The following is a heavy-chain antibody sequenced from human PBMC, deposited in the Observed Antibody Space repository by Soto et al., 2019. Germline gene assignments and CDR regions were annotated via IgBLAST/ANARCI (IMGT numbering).Heavy chain of an antibody. CDR1: GFTFSNYG. D-gene: IGHD6-19*01. J-gene: IGHJ5*02. CDR2: IWYDGSNK. V-gene: IGHV3-33*01. Sequence: GGSLRLSCAPSGFTFSNYGMHWVRQAPGKGLEWVAGIWYDGSNKYYADSVKGRFTISRDNSKNTLYLQINSLRADDTAVYYCVRRIAVAGRGDWFDPWGQGTLVTVSS. CDR3: VRRIAVAGRGDWFDP.